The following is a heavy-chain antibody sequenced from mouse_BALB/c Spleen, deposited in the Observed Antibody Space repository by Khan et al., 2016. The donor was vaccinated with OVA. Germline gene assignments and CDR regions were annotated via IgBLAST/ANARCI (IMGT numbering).Heavy chain of an antibody. CDR2: ISYSGRT. Sequence: EVQLQESGPGLVKPSQSLSLTCTVTGYSITSDYAWNWIRQFPGNKLEWMGYISYSGRTGYNPSLKSRISITRDTSKNQFFLQWNSVTTEDTATYYFARSVTITTVVATDFDYWGQGTTLTVSS. D-gene: IGHD1-1*01. V-gene: IGHV3-2*02. CDR1: GYSITSDYA. CDR3: ARSVTITTVVATDFDY. J-gene: IGHJ2*01.